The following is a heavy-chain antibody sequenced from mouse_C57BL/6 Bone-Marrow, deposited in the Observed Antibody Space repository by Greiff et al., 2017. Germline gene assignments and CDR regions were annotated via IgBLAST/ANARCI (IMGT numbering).Heavy chain of an antibody. D-gene: IGHD2-3*01. J-gene: IGHJ4*01. V-gene: IGHV1-69*01. CDR2: IDPSDSYT. Sequence: QVQLQQPGAELVMPGASVKLSCKASGYTFTSYWMQWVKQRPGQGLEWIGEIDPSDSYTNYNQKFKGKSTLTVDKSSSTAYMQLSSLTSEDSAVYYCARESYDGYYAMDYWGQGTSVTVSS. CDR3: ARESYDGYYAMDY. CDR1: GYTFTSYW.